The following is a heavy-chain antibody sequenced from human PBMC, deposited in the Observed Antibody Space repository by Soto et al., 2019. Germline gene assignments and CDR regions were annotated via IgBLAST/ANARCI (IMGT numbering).Heavy chain of an antibody. V-gene: IGHV3-15*01. Sequence: EVQLVESGGGLVKPGGSLRLSCEAFGFTFIYAWMSWVRQPPGKGLEWVGHIKSNTDGGTTDYAAPVNGRFTISRDDSKTTLYLQMSSLKTEDTAVYYCTPDPILAAAGGSDPWGQGTLVTVSS. D-gene: IGHD6-13*01. CDR3: TPDPILAAAGGSDP. CDR1: GFTFIYAW. CDR2: IKSNTDGGTT. J-gene: IGHJ5*02.